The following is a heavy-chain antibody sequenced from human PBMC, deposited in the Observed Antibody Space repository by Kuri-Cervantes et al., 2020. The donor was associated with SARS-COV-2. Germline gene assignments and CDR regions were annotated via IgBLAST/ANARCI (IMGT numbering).Heavy chain of an antibody. Sequence: GSLRLSCAASGFTFSSYAMSWVRQAPGNGLEWVSAISCSGGSTYYADSVKGRFTIYRDNAKNSLYLQMSSLRAEDTAVYYCARDLRLGKSLDYWGQGTLVTVSS. CDR3: ARDLRLGKSLDY. D-gene: IGHD7-27*01. V-gene: IGHV3-23*01. CDR2: ISCSGGST. CDR1: GFTFSSYA. J-gene: IGHJ4*02.